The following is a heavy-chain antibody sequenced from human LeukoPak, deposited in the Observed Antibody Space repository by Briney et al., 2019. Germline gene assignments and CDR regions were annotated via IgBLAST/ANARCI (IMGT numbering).Heavy chain of an antibody. D-gene: IGHD3-22*01. CDR3: ARLDKGINAAHFDY. Sequence: PSETLSLTCTVSGGSISSIDFYWGWTRQPPGKGLEWIRVISYSGGTSYNPSFKSRLTISVDTSKSHFSLKLSSVTAADTAIYYCARLDKGINAAHFDYWGQGTLVTVSS. CDR1: GGSISSIDFY. J-gene: IGHJ4*02. V-gene: IGHV4-39*01. CDR2: ISYSGGT.